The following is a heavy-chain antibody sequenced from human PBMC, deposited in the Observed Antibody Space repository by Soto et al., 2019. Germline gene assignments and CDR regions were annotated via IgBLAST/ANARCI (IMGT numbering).Heavy chain of an antibody. CDR2: IIPIFGTA. D-gene: IGHD5-18*01. J-gene: IGHJ6*02. CDR1: GGTFSSYA. CDR3: ARDGDGDTAMVREGYYYYGMDV. V-gene: IGHV1-69*12. Sequence: QVQLVQSGAEVKKPGSSVKVSCKASGGTFSSYAISWVRQAPGQGLEWMGGIIPIFGTANYAQKFQGRVTITADESTSTAYMELSSLRSEDTAVYYCARDGDGDTAMVREGYYYYGMDVWGQGTTVTVSS.